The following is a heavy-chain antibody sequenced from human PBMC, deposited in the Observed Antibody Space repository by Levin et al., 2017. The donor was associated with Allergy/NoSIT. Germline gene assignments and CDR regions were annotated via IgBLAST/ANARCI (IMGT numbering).Heavy chain of an antibody. D-gene: IGHD3-10*01. CDR3: ARDWFGWNSLNY. V-gene: IGHV3-7*03. Sequence: PGGSLRLSCAASGFPLRNYYMAWVRQAPGKGLEWVAHIKRDGSYEAYVDSVRGRFTISRDNVKNSLYLQMNSLRAEDTAVYYCARDWFGWNSLNYWGRGTLVTVSS. CDR2: IKRDGSYE. CDR1: GFPLRNYY. J-gene: IGHJ4*02.